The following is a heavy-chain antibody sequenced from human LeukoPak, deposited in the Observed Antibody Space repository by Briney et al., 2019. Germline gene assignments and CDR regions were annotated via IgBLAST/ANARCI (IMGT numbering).Heavy chain of an antibody. CDR3: ARIGLYPGYTSGWAHDFDY. V-gene: IGHV3-66*01. CDR1: GFTVSTNY. Sequence: GGSLRLSCAASGFTVSTNYMSWVRQAPGKGLEWVSVIYSGDTTFYADSVRGKFTISRDNSKNTLYLQMNSLRAEDTAVYYCARIGLYPGYTSGWAHDFDYWGQGTLVTVSS. J-gene: IGHJ4*02. D-gene: IGHD6-19*01. CDR2: IYSGDTT.